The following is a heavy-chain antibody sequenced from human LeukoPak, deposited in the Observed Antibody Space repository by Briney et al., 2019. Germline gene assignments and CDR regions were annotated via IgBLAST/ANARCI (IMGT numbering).Heavy chain of an antibody. CDR2: ITWNSDNI. J-gene: IGHJ4*02. D-gene: IGHD1-26*01. Sequence: GGSLRLSCAASGFTFDDYAMHWVRQAPGKGLEWVSGITWNSDNIEYADSVKGRFTISRDNSKNALYLQMNSLRAEDTAVYYYAKDLSSSGSYSSVDYWGQGTLVTVSS. V-gene: IGHV3-9*01. CDR3: AKDLSSSGSYSSVDY. CDR1: GFTFDDYA.